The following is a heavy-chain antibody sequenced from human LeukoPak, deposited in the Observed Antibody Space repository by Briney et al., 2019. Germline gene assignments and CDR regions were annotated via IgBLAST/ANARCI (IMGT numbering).Heavy chain of an antibody. CDR2: IKQDGSEK. D-gene: IGHD2-15*01. CDR3: AREKLDIVVVVAALDY. Sequence: PGGSLRLSCAASGFTFSSYWMSWVRQAPGKGLEWVAYIKQDGSEKYYVDSVKGRFTISRDNAKNSLYLQMNSLRAEDTAVYYCAREKLDIVVVVAALDYWGQGTLVTVSS. V-gene: IGHV3-7*01. CDR1: GFTFSSYW. J-gene: IGHJ4*02.